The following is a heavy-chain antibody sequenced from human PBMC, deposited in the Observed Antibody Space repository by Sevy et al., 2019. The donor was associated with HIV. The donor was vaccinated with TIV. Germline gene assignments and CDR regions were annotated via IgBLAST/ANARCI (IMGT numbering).Heavy chain of an antibody. Sequence: GGSLRLSCTASGFTFSSYAMNWVRQAPGKGLEWVSTIFRSGDVTYYADSVKGRLTISRDNSRNTLYQQMNSLRAEDTAVYYCAGARYDSSGSFDAFDIWGQGTMVTVSS. CDR1: GFTFSSYA. CDR2: IFRSGDVT. V-gene: IGHV3-23*01. J-gene: IGHJ3*02. CDR3: AGARYDSSGSFDAFDI. D-gene: IGHD3-22*01.